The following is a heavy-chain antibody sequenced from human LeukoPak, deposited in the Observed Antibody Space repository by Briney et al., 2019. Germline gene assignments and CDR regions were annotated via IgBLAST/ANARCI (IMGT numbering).Heavy chain of an antibody. V-gene: IGHV3-30*02. CDR2: IRYDGSNK. Sequence: GGSLRLSCAASGFTFSTYNMNWVRQAPGKGLEWVAFIRYDGSNKYYADSVKGRFTISRDNSKNTLYLQMNSLRAEDTAVYYCAKDRGFGARRYYYYMDVWGKGTTVTVSS. CDR1: GFTFSTYN. D-gene: IGHD3-10*01. J-gene: IGHJ6*03. CDR3: AKDRGFGARRYYYYMDV.